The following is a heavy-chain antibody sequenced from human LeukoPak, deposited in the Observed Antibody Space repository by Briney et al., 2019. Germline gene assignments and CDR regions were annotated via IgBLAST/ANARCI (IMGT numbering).Heavy chain of an antibody. J-gene: IGHJ6*02. D-gene: IGHD2-21*02. CDR1: GFTFSSYW. Sequence: QIGGSLRLSCAASGFTFSSYWMSWVRQAPGKGLEWVANIKQDGSEKYYVDSVKGRFTISRDNAKNSLYLQMNSLRAEDTAVYYCARLGDPTDYYYYGMDVWGQGTTVTVSS. CDR2: IKQDGSEK. CDR3: ARLGDPTDYYYYGMDV. V-gene: IGHV3-7*01.